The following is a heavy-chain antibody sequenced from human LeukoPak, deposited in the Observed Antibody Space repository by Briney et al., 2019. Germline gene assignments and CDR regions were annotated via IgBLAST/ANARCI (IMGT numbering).Heavy chain of an antibody. CDR1: GFTFSSYG. D-gene: IGHD3-22*01. CDR3: ARVLNYYDSSGYYFSY. V-gene: IGHV3-30*03. CDR2: ISYDGSNK. Sequence: HPGGSLRLSSAASGFTFSSYGMHWVRQAPGKGLEWVAVISYDGSNKYYADSVKGRFTISRDNSKNTLYLQMNSLRAEDTAVYYCARVLNYYDSSGYYFSYWGQGTLVTVSS. J-gene: IGHJ4*02.